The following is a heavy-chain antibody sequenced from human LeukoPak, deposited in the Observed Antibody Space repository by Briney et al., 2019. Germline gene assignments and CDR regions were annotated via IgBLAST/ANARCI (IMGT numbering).Heavy chain of an antibody. D-gene: IGHD4-17*01. J-gene: IGHJ5*02. CDR2: TYSSGGT. V-gene: IGHV3-53*01. Sequence: GGSLRLSCAASGFTGSHNYMSWVRQAPGKGLEWVSATYSSGGTYYADSVKGRFTISRDTSKNTLYLQINSLSVEDTAVYYCIVFGDSNHWGQGTLVTVSS. CDR1: GFTGSHNY. CDR3: IVFGDSNH.